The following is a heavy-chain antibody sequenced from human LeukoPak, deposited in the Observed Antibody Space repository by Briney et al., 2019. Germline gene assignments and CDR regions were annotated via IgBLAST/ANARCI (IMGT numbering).Heavy chain of an antibody. CDR1: GFTFSSYA. J-gene: IGHJ4*02. V-gene: IGHV3-23*01. D-gene: IGHD2-21*01. Sequence: QTGGSLRLSCAASGFTFSSYAMSWVRQAPGKGLEWVSAISGSGGSTYYADSVKGRFTISRDNSKNTLYLQMNSLRAEDTAVYYCAKVIRPAIEYYFDYWGQGTLVTVSS. CDR2: ISGSGGST. CDR3: AKVIRPAIEYYFDY.